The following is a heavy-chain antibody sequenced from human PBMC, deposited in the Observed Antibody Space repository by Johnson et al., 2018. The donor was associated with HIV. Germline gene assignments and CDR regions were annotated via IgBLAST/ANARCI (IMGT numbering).Heavy chain of an antibody. CDR2: IRYDGSNK. J-gene: IGHJ3*02. CDR3: AAAEYDAFDI. Sequence: QVQLVESGGGVVQPGGSLRLSCAASGFTFSSYGMHWVRQAPGKGLEWVAFIRYDGSNKYYADSVKVRFPISRDNSKNTLYLQMNSLRAEDTAVYYCAAAEYDAFDIWGQGTMVTVSS. CDR1: GFTFSSYG. D-gene: IGHD6-6*01. V-gene: IGHV3-30*02.